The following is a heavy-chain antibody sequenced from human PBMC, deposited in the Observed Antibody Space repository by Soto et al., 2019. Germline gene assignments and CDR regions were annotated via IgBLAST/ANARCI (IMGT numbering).Heavy chain of an antibody. J-gene: IGHJ6*02. CDR2: ISSTSGTI. V-gene: IGHV3-48*02. CDR3: AGGDYYGMDV. CDR1: GFTFSTYS. Sequence: GGSLRLSCAASGFTFSTYSMNWVRQAPGKGLEWISYISSTSGTIYYADSVKGRFTISRDNAKKSLYLQMNSLRDEDTAVYYCAGGDYYGMDVWGQGTTVTVSS.